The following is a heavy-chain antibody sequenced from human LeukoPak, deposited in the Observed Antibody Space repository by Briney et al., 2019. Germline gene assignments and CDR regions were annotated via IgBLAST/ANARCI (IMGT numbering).Heavy chain of an antibody. D-gene: IGHD6-13*01. CDR2: IIPIFGTA. Sequence: SVKVSCKASGGTFSSYAISLVRQAPGQGLEWMGGIIPIFGTANYAQKFQGRVTITADESASTAYMELSSLRSEDTAVYYCARGHSSSWYLMRDNWFDPWGQGTLVTVSS. CDR3: ARGHSSSWYLMRDNWFDP. CDR1: GGTFSSYA. J-gene: IGHJ5*02. V-gene: IGHV1-69*13.